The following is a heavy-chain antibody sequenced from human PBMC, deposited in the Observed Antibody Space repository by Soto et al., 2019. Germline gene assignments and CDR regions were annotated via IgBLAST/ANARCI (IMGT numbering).Heavy chain of an antibody. D-gene: IGHD3-10*01. CDR1: GCSISSYY. Sequence: SETLSLTCTVSGCSISSYYWTWIRQPPGKGLEWIGFIYNSGSTHYNPSLRSRVTISVDTSKNQFSLKLRSVTAADTAVYYCASMGYHYGSGSYPLDYWGQGTLVTVSS. J-gene: IGHJ4*02. V-gene: IGHV4-59*08. CDR3: ASMGYHYGSGSYPLDY. CDR2: IYNSGST.